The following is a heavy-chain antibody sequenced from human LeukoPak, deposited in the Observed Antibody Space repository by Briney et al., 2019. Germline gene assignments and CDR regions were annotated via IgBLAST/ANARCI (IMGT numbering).Heavy chain of an antibody. V-gene: IGHV4-39*01. D-gene: IGHD3-16*01. CDR1: GGSISSSSYY. J-gene: IGHJ3*02. CDR3: ASPNFDLLSTYDPALDTYDI. Sequence: SETLSLTCTVSGGSISSSSYYWGWIRQPPGKELEWIGSIYHSGSTYYNPSLKSRVTMSVETSKNQFSLKVSSVTAADTAVYYCASPNFDLLSTYDPALDTYDIWGQGTMVTVSS. CDR2: IYHSGST.